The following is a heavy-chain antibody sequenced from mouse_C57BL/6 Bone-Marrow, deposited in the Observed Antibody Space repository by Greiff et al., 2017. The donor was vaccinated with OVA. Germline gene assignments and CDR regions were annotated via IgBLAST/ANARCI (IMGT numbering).Heavy chain of an antibody. V-gene: IGHV1-82*01. CDR2: IYPGDGDT. Sequence: VQLQQSGPELVKPGASVKISCKASGYAFSSSWMNWVKQRPGKGLEWIGRIYPGDGDTNYHGQVKGQGTLTADKSSSTAYMQLSSLTSEDSAVYFCARRGYYGSSLYYFDYWGQGTTLTVSS. CDR3: ARRGYYGSSLYYFDY. J-gene: IGHJ2*01. CDR1: GYAFSSSW. D-gene: IGHD1-1*01.